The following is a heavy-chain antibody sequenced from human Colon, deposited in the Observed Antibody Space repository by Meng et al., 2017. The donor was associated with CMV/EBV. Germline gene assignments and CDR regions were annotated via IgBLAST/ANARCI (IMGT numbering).Heavy chain of an antibody. CDR2: IGTAGDT. Sequence: GGSLRLSCAASGFTFSSYDMHWVRQATGKGLEWVSAIGTAGDTYYPGSVKGRFTISRDNSNNTLYLQMSSLRAEDTAIYYCARPGDVLVIAKGLDLWGQGTLVTVSS. V-gene: IGHV3-13*01. CDR3: ARPGDVLVIAKGLDL. CDR1: GFTFSSYD. J-gene: IGHJ5*02. D-gene: IGHD2-21*01.